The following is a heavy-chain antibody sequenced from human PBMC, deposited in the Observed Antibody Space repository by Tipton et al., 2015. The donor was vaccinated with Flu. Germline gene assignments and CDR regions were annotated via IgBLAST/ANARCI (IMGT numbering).Heavy chain of an antibody. D-gene: IGHD5-24*01. Sequence: TLSLTCTVSGIYTSDYFWSWIRQPPGKGLEWLGYVFDDGSTSYNPSLKSRVAISVDTSKNQVSLELQSVTAADTAVYYCARADTIGRWLQLFYWGQGTLVTVTS. CDR1: GIYTSDYF. J-gene: IGHJ4*02. V-gene: IGHV4-59*01. CDR3: ARADTIGRWLQLFY. CDR2: VFDDGST.